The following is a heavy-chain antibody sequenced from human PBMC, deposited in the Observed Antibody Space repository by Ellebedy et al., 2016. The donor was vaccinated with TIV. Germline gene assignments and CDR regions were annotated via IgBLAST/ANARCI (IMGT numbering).Heavy chain of an antibody. J-gene: IGHJ4*02. CDR2: IKPDGSEK. Sequence: GESLKISXAASGFTFSSYWMHWVRQAPGKGLEWVANIKPDGSEKYYVDSVKGRFTISRGNAKNSLYLQMNSLRAEDTAVYYCARAVGGSGAYWGQGTLVTVSS. CDR1: GFTFSSYW. V-gene: IGHV3-7*01. D-gene: IGHD3-3*01. CDR3: ARAVGGSGAY.